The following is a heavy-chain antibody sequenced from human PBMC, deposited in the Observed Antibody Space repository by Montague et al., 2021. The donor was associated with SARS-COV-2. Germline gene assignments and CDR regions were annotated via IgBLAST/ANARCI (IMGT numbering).Heavy chain of an antibody. J-gene: IGHJ4*02. Sequence: SETLSLTCTVSGGSIDGNHWTWVRQPPGKGLEWIGQIGSTNYNPSLESRISTSVDTSKSQFSLNLASVTAADSAIYYCAMLYGGGGGRGYWGQGTLVTVSS. CDR2: IGST. D-gene: IGHD4-23*01. CDR1: GGSIDGNH. CDR3: AMLYGGGGGRGY. V-gene: IGHV4-59*01.